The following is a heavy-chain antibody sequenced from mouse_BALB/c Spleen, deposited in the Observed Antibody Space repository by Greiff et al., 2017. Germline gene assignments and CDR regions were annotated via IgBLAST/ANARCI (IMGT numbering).Heavy chain of an antibody. V-gene: IGHV5-12-2*01. Sequence: EVKLMESGGGLVQPGGSLKLSCAASGFTFSSDTMSWVRQTPEKRLEWVEYISNGGGSTYYPDTVKGRFTISRDNAKNTLYLQMSSLKSEDKAMYYCARWGNFLMAYWGQGTSVTVSA. J-gene: IGHJ4*01. CDR2: ISNGGGST. CDR3: ARWGNFLMAY. D-gene: IGHD2-1*01. CDR1: GFTFSSDT.